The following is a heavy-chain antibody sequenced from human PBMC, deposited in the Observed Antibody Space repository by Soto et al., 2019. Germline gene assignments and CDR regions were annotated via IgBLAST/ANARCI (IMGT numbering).Heavy chain of an antibody. Sequence: LRLSCAASRFTFSTYWMTWVRLTPGKGLEWVANIHQDGNEKYYMDSVKGRFTISRDNAKNSLYLQMTSLRAEDTAVYYCAGGNALDVWGQGTTVTVSS. CDR1: RFTFSTYW. J-gene: IGHJ6*02. CDR3: AGGNALDV. CDR2: IHQDGNEK. V-gene: IGHV3-7*01.